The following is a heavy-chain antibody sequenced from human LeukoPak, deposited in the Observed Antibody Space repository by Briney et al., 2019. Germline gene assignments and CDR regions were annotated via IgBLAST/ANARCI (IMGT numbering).Heavy chain of an antibody. CDR1: GFTFSSYG. Sequence: GGSLRLSCAASGFTFSSYGMHWVRQAPGKGLEWVAFIRYDGSNKYYADSVKGRFTISRENAKNSLYLQMNSLRAGDTAVYYCARGSGSYWDGAFDIWGQGTMVTVSS. V-gene: IGHV3-30*02. D-gene: IGHD1-26*01. CDR3: ARGSGSYWDGAFDI. CDR2: IRYDGSNK. J-gene: IGHJ3*02.